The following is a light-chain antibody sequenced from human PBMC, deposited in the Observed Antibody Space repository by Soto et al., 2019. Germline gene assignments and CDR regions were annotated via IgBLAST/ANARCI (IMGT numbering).Light chain of an antibody. CDR2: DAS. J-gene: IGKJ2*01. Sequence: DIQMTQSPSTLSASVGDRVTITCRASQSISSWLAWYQQKPGKAPKLLIYDASSLESGVPSTFSGSGSGTEFTLTISSLQPDDFATYYCQQYNSYSRMYTFGQGTKLEIK. CDR3: QQYNSYSRMYT. V-gene: IGKV1-5*01. CDR1: QSISSW.